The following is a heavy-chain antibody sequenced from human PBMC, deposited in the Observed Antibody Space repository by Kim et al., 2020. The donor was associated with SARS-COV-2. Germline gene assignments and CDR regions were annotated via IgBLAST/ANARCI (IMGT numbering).Heavy chain of an antibody. Sequence: SVKVSCKASGGTFSSYAISWVRQAPGQGLEWMGRIIPILGIANYAQKFQGRVTITADKSTSTAYMELSSLRSEDTAVYYCARDILTMMEHAFDIWGQGTMVTVSS. CDR1: GGTFSSYA. CDR3: ARDILTMMEHAFDI. J-gene: IGHJ3*02. V-gene: IGHV1-69*04. D-gene: IGHD3-22*01. CDR2: IIPILGIA.